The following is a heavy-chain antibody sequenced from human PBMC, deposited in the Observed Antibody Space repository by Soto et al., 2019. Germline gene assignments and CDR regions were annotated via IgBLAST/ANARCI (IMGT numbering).Heavy chain of an antibody. V-gene: IGHV3-48*02. CDR3: ARHRAVVVAATDNWFDP. J-gene: IGHJ5*02. CDR2: ISSSSSTI. CDR1: GFTFSSYS. D-gene: IGHD2-15*01. Sequence: EVQLVESGGGLVQPGGSLRLSCAASGFTFSSYSMNWVRQAPGKGLEWVSYISSSSSTIYYADSVKGRFTISRDNAKNSLYLQINSRRDEDTAVYSCARHRAVVVAATDNWFDPWGQGTLVTVSS.